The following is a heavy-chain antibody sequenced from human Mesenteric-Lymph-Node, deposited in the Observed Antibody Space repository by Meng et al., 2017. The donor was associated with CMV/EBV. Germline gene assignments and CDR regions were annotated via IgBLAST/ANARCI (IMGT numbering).Heavy chain of an antibody. CDR3: SVDISEAGDGELDY. Sequence: RGSLRLSCAASGFSFISAWITWVRQAPGKGLEWVGRVKSKTSGGTSDFAAPMEGRFTISRDDSENMVYLQMNSLKSEDTAVYYCSVDISEAGDGELDYWGQGTLVTVSS. V-gene: IGHV3-15*01. CDR2: VKSKTSGGTS. D-gene: IGHD6-13*01. CDR1: GFSFISAW. J-gene: IGHJ4*02.